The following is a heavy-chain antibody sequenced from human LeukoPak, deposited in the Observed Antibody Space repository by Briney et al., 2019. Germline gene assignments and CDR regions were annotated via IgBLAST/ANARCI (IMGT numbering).Heavy chain of an antibody. CDR1: GGSFSGYY. CDR2: INHSGST. V-gene: IGHV4-34*01. D-gene: IGHD2-15*01. Sequence: SETLSLTCAVYGGSFSGYYWSWIRQPPGKGLEWIGEINHSGSTNYNPSLKSRVTISVDTSKNQFSLKLSSVTAADTAVYYCARPSKRQVVAATRSYFDYWGQGTLVTVSS. J-gene: IGHJ4*02. CDR3: ARPSKRQVVAATRSYFDY.